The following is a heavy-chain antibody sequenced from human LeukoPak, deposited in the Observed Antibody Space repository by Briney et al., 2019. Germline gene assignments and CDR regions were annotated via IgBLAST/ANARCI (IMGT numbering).Heavy chain of an antibody. CDR1: GGTCISYA. V-gene: IGHV1-69*13. J-gene: IGHJ3*02. D-gene: IGHD3-16*02. CDR2: IIPIFGTA. CDR3: ARVPYDYVWGSYRHDAFDI. Sequence: GASVKVSCKASGGTCISYASSWGRQAPGQRLKWMGGIIPIFGTANYAQKFQGRVTITADESTSTAYMELSSLRSEDTAVYYCARVPYDYVWGSYRHDAFDIWGQGTMVTVSS.